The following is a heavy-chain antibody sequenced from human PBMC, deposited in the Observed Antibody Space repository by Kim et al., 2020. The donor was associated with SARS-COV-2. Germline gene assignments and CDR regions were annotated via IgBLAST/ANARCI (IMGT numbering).Heavy chain of an antibody. CDR3: ARHREYYFDY. J-gene: IGHJ4*02. CDR2: ISYSGST. V-gene: IGHV4-59*08. CDR1: GDSMTSYY. Sequence: SETLSLTCIVSGDSMTSYYWNWIRQPPGKGLEWIGYISYSGSTNYNPSLKSRVTISVDTSKNQFSLKLTSVTAADAAMYFCARHREYYFDYWGQGTLGT.